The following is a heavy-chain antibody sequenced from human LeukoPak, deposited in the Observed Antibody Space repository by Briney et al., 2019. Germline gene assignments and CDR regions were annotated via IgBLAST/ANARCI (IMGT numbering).Heavy chain of an antibody. CDR2: ISSSSSYI. V-gene: IGHV3-21*01. Sequence: GGSLRLSCAASGFTFGNYGMNWVRQAPGKGLEWVSSISSSSSYIYYADSVKGRFTISRDNAKNSLYLQMNSLRAEDTAVYYCARCYCSGGSCYPFHDAFDIWGQGTMVTVSS. CDR1: GFTFGNYG. CDR3: ARCYCSGGSCYPFHDAFDI. D-gene: IGHD2-15*01. J-gene: IGHJ3*02.